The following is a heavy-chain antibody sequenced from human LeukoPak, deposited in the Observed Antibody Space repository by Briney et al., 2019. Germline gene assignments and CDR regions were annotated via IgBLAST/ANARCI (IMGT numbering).Heavy chain of an antibody. CDR2: ISWNNGPI. Sequence: RAGGSLRLSCAASGFSFDDYAMHWVRQAPGKGLEWVSGISWNNGPIGYADSVKGRFTISRDNVKHSLYLQMNSLRAEDTALYYCAMGSSGSYSLDAFDIWGQGTMVTVSS. CDR3: AMGSSGSYSLDAFDI. CDR1: GFSFDDYA. D-gene: IGHD1-26*01. J-gene: IGHJ3*02. V-gene: IGHV3-9*01.